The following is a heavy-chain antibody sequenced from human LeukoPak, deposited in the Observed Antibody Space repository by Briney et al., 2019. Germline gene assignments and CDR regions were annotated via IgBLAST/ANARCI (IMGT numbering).Heavy chain of an antibody. CDR1: GGTFSSYA. J-gene: IGHJ4*02. Sequence: SVKVSCKASGGTFSSYAISWVRQAPGQGLEWMGRIIPILGIANYAQKFQGRVTITADKSTSTAYMELSSLRSEDTAVYYCARDIVATGDFDYWGQGTLVTVSS. V-gene: IGHV1-69*04. CDR2: IIPILGIA. D-gene: IGHD5-12*01. CDR3: ARDIVATGDFDY.